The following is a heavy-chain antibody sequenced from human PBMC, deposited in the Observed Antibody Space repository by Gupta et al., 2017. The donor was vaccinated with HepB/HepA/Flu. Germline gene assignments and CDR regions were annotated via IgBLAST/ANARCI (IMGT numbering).Heavy chain of an antibody. CDR3: ARAGAASITHCYLYHMDV. D-gene: IGHD5-12*01. CDR1: GFIFNDHA. CDR2: ISYDGKRK. V-gene: IGHV3-30*03. J-gene: IGHJ6*03. Sequence: QVQLVDSGGGVVQPGRSLRLSCEASGFIFNDHAMHWVRQAPGKGLEWVAVISYDGKRKHYVDSVKGRFTISRDNSKNTLYLQMNSLKPEDTAIYYCARAGAASITHCYLYHMDVWGKGSTVTVSS.